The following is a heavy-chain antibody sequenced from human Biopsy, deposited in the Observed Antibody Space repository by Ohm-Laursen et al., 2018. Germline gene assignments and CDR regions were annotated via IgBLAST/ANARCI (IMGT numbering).Heavy chain of an antibody. D-gene: IGHD6-19*01. CDR3: ALQSVAQMKNFDY. CDR1: GFSFTGYY. Sequence: AASVKVSCKASGFSFTGYYIHWVRQAPGQGLEWTGWISPKSGDTNYAHKFQGNITMTRDTSMSTAYMEMSRLRCDDTAVYYCALQSVAQMKNFDYWGQGTLVTVSS. V-gene: IGHV1-2*02. J-gene: IGHJ4*02. CDR2: ISPKSGDT.